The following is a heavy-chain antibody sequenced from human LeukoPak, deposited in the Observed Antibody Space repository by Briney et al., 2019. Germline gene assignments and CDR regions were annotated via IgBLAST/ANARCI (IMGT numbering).Heavy chain of an antibody. Sequence: PSETLSLTCAVYGGSFSGYYWSWIRQPPGKGLEWIGEINRSGSTNYNPSLKSRVTISVDTSKNQFSLKLSSVTAADTAVYYCARGLTLWFGELFWFDHWGQGTLVTVSS. CDR3: ARGLTLWFGELFWFDH. J-gene: IGHJ5*02. CDR2: INRSGST. D-gene: IGHD3-10*01. V-gene: IGHV4-34*01. CDR1: GGSFSGYY.